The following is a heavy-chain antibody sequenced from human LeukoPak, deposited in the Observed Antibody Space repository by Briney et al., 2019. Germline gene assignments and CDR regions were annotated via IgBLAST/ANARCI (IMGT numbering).Heavy chain of an antibody. CDR2: ISSDSNYI. CDR1: GFTFTTYS. V-gene: IGHV3-21*01. Sequence: PGGSPRLSCAASGFTFTTYSMNWVRQAPGKGLEWVSSISSDSNYIYYADSLKGRFTISRDNAKNSLYLQMISLRAEDTAVYYCARVAFGPYVMDVWGQGTTVTVSS. D-gene: IGHD3-16*01. CDR3: ARVAFGPYVMDV. J-gene: IGHJ6*02.